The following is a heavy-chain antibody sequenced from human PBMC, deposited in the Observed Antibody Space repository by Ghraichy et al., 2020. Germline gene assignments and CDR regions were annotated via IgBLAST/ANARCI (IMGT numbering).Heavy chain of an antibody. CDR2: IHYSGET. J-gene: IGHJ5*02. V-gene: IGHV4-39*01. D-gene: IGHD3-9*01. CDR3: ARHFEAENWFDP. CDR1: GGSISSGNYY. Sequence: SETLSLTCTVTGGSISSGNYYWDWIRQPPGKGLEWLGNIHYSGETYYSPSLKSRLSFSVDTSKNQFSLRLISVTAADTALYYCARHFEAENWFDPWGQGTLVTVSS.